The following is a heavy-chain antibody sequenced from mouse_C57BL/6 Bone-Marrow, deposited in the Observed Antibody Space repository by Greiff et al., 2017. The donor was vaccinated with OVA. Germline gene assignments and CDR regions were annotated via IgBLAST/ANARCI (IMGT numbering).Heavy chain of an antibody. J-gene: IGHJ1*03. CDR3: TRGGYEGYFDV. V-gene: IGHV5-9-1*02. CDR2: ISSGGDYL. CDR1: GFTFSSYA. D-gene: IGHD2-3*01. Sequence: DVKLVASGEGLVKPGGSLKLSCAASGFTFSSYAMSWVRQTPEERLEWVAYISSGGDYLYYAAPVKGRFTISRDNARNTLYLQMSSLKSEDTAMYYCTRGGYEGYFDVWGTGTTVTVSS.